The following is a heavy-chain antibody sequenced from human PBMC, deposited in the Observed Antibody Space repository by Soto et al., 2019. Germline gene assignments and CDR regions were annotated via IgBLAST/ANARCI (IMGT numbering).Heavy chain of an antibody. CDR2: ISWNSDSI. J-gene: IGHJ4*02. CDR3: AKGQYPLGYLDY. D-gene: IGHD2-2*01. Sequence: PVGSLRLSCAASGFTFGDYAMHWVRQAPGKGLEWVSGISWNSDSIGYVDSVQGRFTISRDNAKNSLYLQLNSLRPEDTALYYCAKGQYPLGYLDYWGQGTLVTVSS. CDR1: GFTFGDYA. V-gene: IGHV3-9*01.